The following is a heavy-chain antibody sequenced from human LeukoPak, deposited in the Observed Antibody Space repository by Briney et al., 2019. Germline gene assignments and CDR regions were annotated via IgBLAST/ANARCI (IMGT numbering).Heavy chain of an antibody. CDR2: IYYSGST. D-gene: IGHD3-22*01. V-gene: IGHV4-59*01. CDR3: AREGSYDSSGYETLDAFDI. J-gene: IGHJ3*02. CDR1: GGSISSYY. Sequence: SETLSLTCTVSGGSISSYYWSWIRQPPGKGLEWIGYIYYSGSTNYNPSLKSRVTISVDTSKNEFSLKLSSVTAADTAVYYCAREGSYDSSGYETLDAFDIWGQGTMVTVSS.